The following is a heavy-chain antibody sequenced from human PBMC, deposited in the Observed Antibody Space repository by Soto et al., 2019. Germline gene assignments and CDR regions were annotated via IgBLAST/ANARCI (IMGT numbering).Heavy chain of an antibody. V-gene: IGHV3-30-3*01. CDR3: ARDTSWDYYNYGMDV. CDR1: GFTFSSYA. Sequence: QVQLVESGGGVVQPGRSLRLSCAASGFTFSSYAMHWVRQAPGKGLEWVAVISYDGSNKYYADSVKGRFTISRDNSKNTLYLQMNSLRAEDTAVYYCARDTSWDYYNYGMDVWGQGTTVTVSS. J-gene: IGHJ6*02. D-gene: IGHD2-2*01. CDR2: ISYDGSNK.